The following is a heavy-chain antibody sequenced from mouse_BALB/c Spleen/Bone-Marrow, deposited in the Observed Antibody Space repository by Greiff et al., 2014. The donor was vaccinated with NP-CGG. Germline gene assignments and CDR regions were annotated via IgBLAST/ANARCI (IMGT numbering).Heavy chain of an antibody. CDR1: GFNIKDTY. CDR3: ACYYYGSSPFAY. J-gene: IGHJ3*01. V-gene: IGHV14-3*02. CDR2: IDPANGNT. D-gene: IGHD1-1*01. Sequence: VQLQQPGAELVKPGASVKLSCTASGFNIKDTYMHWVKQRPEQGLEWIGRIDPANGNTKYDPKFQGRATITADTSSNTAYLQLSSLTSEDTAVYYCACYYYGSSPFAYWGQGTLVTVSA.